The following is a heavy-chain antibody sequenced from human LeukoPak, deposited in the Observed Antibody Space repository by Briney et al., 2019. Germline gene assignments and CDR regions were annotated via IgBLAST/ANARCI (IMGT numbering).Heavy chain of an antibody. CDR2: INHSGST. J-gene: IGHJ5*02. CDR1: GGSFSGYY. CDR3: ARGGRVVVVAATSLQWWWFDP. D-gene: IGHD2-15*01. Sequence: PSETLSLTCAVYGGSFSGYYWSWIRQPPGKGLEWIGEINHSGSTNYNPSLKSRVTISVDTSKNQFSLKLSSVTAADTAVYYCARGGRVVVVAATSLQWWWFDPWGQGTLVTVSS. V-gene: IGHV4-34*01.